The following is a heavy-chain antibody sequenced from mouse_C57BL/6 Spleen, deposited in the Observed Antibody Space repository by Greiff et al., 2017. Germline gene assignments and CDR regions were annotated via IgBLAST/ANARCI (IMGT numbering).Heavy chain of an antibody. D-gene: IGHD1-1*01. J-gene: IGHJ3*01. V-gene: IGHV1-72*01. Sequence: QVQLQQPGAELVKPGASVKLSCKASGYTFTSYWMHWVKQRPGRGLEWIGRIDPNSGGTKYNEKFKSKAPLTVVKPSCTTYMQLSSLTSEDSAVYYCASQAGYYVSSYPFAYWGQGTLVTVSA. CDR1: GYTFTSYW. CDR2: IDPNSGGT. CDR3: ASQAGYYVSSYPFAY.